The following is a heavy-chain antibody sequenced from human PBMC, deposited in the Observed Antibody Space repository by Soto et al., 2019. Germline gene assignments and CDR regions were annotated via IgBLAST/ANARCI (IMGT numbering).Heavy chain of an antibody. D-gene: IGHD3-10*01. CDR1: GGSISSSDDY. CDR2: IYYSGNT. CDR3: ASKGRRYIANVTYFDN. Sequence: TLSLPFSVSGGSISSSDDYWSCLSKSPGQGLEWIGYIYYSGNTYYNPSLKRRVTISVDTSKNQFSLNLTSVTGAHTAVYYCASKGRRYIANVTYFDNSGQRTLVTVSS. J-gene: IGHJ4*02. V-gene: IGHV4-30-4*01.